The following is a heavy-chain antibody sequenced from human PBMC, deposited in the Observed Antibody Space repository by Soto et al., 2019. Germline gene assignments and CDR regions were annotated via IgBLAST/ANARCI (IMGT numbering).Heavy chain of an antibody. J-gene: IGHJ4*02. D-gene: IGHD1-26*01. CDR2: IIPIFGTA. Sequence: QLQLVQSGAEVKKPGSSVKVSCKASGGTFSSYAISWVRQAPGQGLEWMGGIIPIFGTANYAQKFQGRVAITADKSTSTAYIELSSLRSEDTAFYYCMRGWETVGTTTPFAYWGQGTLVTVSS. CDR1: GGTFSSYA. CDR3: MRGWETVGTTTPFAY. V-gene: IGHV1-69*06.